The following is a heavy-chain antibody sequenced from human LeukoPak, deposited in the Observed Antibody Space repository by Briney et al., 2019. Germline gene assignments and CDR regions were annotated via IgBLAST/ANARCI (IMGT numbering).Heavy chain of an antibody. CDR3: ARDGPISSGWYLRVSWFDP. Sequence: SETLSLTCAVYGGSFSGYYWSWIRQPPGKGLEWIGEINHSGSTNYNPSLKSRVTISVDTSKNQYCLKQSSVASADTAVYYCARDGPISSGWYLRVSWFDPWGQGTLVTVSS. D-gene: IGHD6-19*01. CDR2: INHSGST. V-gene: IGHV4-34*01. J-gene: IGHJ5*02. CDR1: GGSFSGYY.